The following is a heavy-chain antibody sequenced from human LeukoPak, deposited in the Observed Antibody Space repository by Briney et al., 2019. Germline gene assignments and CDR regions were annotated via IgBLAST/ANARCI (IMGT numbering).Heavy chain of an antibody. CDR1: GGSFSGYY. CDR3: ASSDTYYYGSGSYYSYIPFDY. Sequence: SETLSLTCAVYGGSFSGYYWGWIRQPPGKGLEWIGSIYYSGSTYYNPSLKSRVTISVDTSKNQFSLKLSSVTAADTAVYYCASSDTYYYGSGSYYSYIPFDYWGQGTLVTVSS. V-gene: IGHV4-34*01. J-gene: IGHJ4*02. D-gene: IGHD3-10*01. CDR2: IYYSGST.